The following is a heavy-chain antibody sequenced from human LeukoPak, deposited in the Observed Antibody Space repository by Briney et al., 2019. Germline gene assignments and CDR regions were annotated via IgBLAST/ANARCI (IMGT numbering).Heavy chain of an antibody. D-gene: IGHD4-17*01. CDR1: GGSFSDYK. V-gene: IGHV4-34*01. Sequence: SETLSLTCAIYGGSFSDYKWSWIRQPPGKGPEWLGQINHSGVVDLNLSLKSRVTISIDTSKKEISLKVYSVTAADTAVYYCARGPTVTFHDFDYWGQGTVVTVSA. CDR3: ARGPTVTFHDFDY. CDR2: INHSGVV. J-gene: IGHJ4*02.